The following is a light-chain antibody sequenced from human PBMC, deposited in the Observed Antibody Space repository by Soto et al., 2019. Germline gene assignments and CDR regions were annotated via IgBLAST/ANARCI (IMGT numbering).Light chain of an antibody. V-gene: IGLV2-14*01. CDR2: DVS. CDR3: SSYTRSSTLLYV. CDR1: SSDVGGYNY. J-gene: IGLJ1*01. Sequence: QSALTQPASVSGSPGQSITISCTGTSSDVGGYNYVSWYQQHPGKAPKLMIYDVSNRPSGVSNRFSGSKSGHTASLTISGLQAEDEADYDCSSYTRSSTLLYVFGTGTKLTVL.